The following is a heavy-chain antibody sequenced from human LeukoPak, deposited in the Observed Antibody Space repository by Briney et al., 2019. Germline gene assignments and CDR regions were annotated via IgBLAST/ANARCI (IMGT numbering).Heavy chain of an antibody. CDR3: XXXLWAGDSSGYFNTFDY. CDR1: GGSISSSSYY. CDR2: IYYSGST. Sequence: SETLSLTCTVSGGSISSSSYYWGWIRQPPGKGLEWIGSIYYSGSTYYNPSLKSRVTISVDTSKNQFSLKLSSVTAADTAVYYXXXXLWAGDSSGYFNTFDYWGQGTLVTVSS. D-gene: IGHD3-22*01. V-gene: IGHV4-39*07. J-gene: IGHJ4*02.